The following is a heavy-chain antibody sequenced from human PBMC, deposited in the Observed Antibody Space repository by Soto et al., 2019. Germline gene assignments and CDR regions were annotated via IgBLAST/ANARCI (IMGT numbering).Heavy chain of an antibody. V-gene: IGHV3-23*01. D-gene: IGHD4-17*01. CDR1: GFTFSSYA. CDR2: ISGSGGST. Sequence: EVQLLESGGGLVQPGGSLRLSCAASGFTFSSYAMSWVRQAPGKGLEWVSAISGSGGSTYYADSVKGRFTISRDNSKNTLYLQMNSLRAEDTAVYYCAKDLWDDYGDYVEDYYGMDVWGQGTTVTVSS. CDR3: AKDLWDDYGDYVEDYYGMDV. J-gene: IGHJ6*02.